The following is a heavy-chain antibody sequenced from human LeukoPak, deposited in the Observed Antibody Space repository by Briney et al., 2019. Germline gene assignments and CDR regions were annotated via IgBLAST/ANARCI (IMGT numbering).Heavy chain of an antibody. CDR2: IWSHGSKK. Sequence: GRSLRLSCAASGFIFSNHGFHWVRQAPGKGLEWVALIWSHGSKKYYTDSVKGRFTISRDDSKNTLFLQMNSLRAADMAVYYCARDIGTWPNSLFDYWGQGNLVTVSS. J-gene: IGHJ4*02. D-gene: IGHD4-23*01. CDR3: ARDIGTWPNSLFDY. CDR1: GFIFSNHG. V-gene: IGHV3-33*01.